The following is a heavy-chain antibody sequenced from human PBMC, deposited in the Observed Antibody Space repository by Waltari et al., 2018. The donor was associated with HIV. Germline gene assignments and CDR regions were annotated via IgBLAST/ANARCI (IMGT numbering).Heavy chain of an antibody. J-gene: IGHJ6*02. Sequence: EVQLVQSGGDWVQPGGSLRLSCAASGFTFSSHSMNWVRQAPGKGLEWISYISGDSSTTFYADSVKGRFTISRDNGKSSLYLQMYSLRDEDTAVYFCARGSSRVRAKNIYFGMAVWGHGTTVTVSS. V-gene: IGHV3-48*02. CDR3: ARGSSRVRAKNIYFGMAV. CDR1: GFTFSSHS. D-gene: IGHD3-10*01. CDR2: ISGDSSTT.